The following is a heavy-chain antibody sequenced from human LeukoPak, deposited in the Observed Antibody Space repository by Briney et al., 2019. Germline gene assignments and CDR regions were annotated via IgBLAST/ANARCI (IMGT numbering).Heavy chain of an antibody. J-gene: IGHJ4*02. D-gene: IGHD3-22*01. CDR3: ARPYYDSSGYSQ. V-gene: IGHV1-2*02. Sequence: ASVKVSCKASGGTFSSYTISWVRQAPGQGLEWMGWINPNSGGTNYAQKFQGRVTMTRDTSISTAYMELSRLRSDDTAVYYCARPYYDSSGYSQWGQGTLVTVSS. CDR1: GGTFSSYT. CDR2: INPNSGGT.